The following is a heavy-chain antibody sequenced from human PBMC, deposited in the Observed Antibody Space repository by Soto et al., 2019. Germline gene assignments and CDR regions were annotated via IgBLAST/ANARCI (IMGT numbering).Heavy chain of an antibody. J-gene: IGHJ4*02. Sequence: EVQLVESGGGLVQPGGSLRLSCAASGFTFSSYWMHWVRQAPGKGLVWVSRINSDGSSTSYADSVKGRFTISRDNAKNTMYLQMNSLRDADTAVYYCVRTSLVVAAATREDYWGQGTLVTVSS. CDR3: VRTSLVVAAATREDY. V-gene: IGHV3-74*01. D-gene: IGHD2-15*01. CDR1: GFTFSSYW. CDR2: INSDGSST.